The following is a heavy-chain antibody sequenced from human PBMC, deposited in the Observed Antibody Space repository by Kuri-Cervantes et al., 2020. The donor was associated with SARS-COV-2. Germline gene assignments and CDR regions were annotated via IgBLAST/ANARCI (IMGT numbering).Heavy chain of an antibody. Sequence: GSLRLSCTVSGGSIGSSHYWGWIRQPPGKGLEWIGSIRNGGSTYFNPSLKSRVSISVDTSKNHVSLRLTSVTAADTAVYFCARLEWRYDYWGQGTLGT. J-gene: IGHJ4*02. V-gene: IGHV4-39*01. CDR1: GGSIGSSHY. CDR2: IRNGGST. D-gene: IGHD5-12*01. CDR3: ARLEWRYDY.